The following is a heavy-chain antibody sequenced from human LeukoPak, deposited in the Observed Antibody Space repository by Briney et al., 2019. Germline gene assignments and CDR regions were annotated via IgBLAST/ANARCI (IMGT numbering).Heavy chain of an antibody. J-gene: IGHJ2*01. Sequence: SETLSLTCTVSGGSISSYYWSWIRQPPGKGLEWIGYIYYSGSTNYNPSLKSRVTISVDTSKNQFSLKLSSVTAADTAVYYCARGGYSYGGYWYFDLWGRGTLVTVSS. D-gene: IGHD5-18*01. CDR3: ARGGYSYGGYWYFDL. CDR2: IYYSGST. CDR1: GGSISSYY. V-gene: IGHV4-59*01.